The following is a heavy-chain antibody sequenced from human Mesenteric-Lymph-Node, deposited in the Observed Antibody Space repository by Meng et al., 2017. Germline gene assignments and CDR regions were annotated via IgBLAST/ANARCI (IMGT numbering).Heavy chain of an antibody. CDR2: INLNSGGT. J-gene: IGHJ4*02. Sequence: QVQLVQSGAEVKKPGASVQVPCKASGYTFTGYYIHWVRQAPGQGLEWMGRINLNSGGTNYAQKFQGRVTMTWDTSISAAQMELSSLRSDDTAVYYCAAFYYESSGYFRADYWGQGILVTVSS. CDR3: AAFYYESSGYFRADY. D-gene: IGHD3-22*01. CDR1: GYTFTGYY. V-gene: IGHV1-2*06.